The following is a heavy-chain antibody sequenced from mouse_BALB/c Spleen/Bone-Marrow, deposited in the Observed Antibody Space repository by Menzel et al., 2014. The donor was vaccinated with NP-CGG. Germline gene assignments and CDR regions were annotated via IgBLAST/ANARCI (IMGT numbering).Heavy chain of an antibody. D-gene: IGHD1-1*02. CDR2: ISYDGSN. J-gene: IGHJ4*01. CDR3: ADYGAMDY. CDR1: GYSITSGYY. Sequence: ESGPGLVKPSQSLSLTCSVTGYSITSGYYWNWIRQFPGNKLEWMGYISYDGSNNYNPSLKNRISITRDTSKNQFFLKLNSVTTEDTATYYCADYGAMDYWGQGTSVTVSS. V-gene: IGHV3-6*02.